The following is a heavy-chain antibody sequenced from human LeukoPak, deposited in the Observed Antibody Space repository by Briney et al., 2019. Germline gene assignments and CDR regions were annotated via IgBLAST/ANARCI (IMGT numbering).Heavy chain of an antibody. D-gene: IGHD3-10*01. J-gene: IGHJ4*02. V-gene: IGHV1-18*04. CDR2: ISAYNGNT. CDR1: GYAFTSYG. CDR3: ARAPVLLWFGELLSLDY. Sequence: ASVKVSCKASGYAFTSYGISWVRQAPGRGLEWMGWISAYNGNTNYAQKLQGRVTMTTDTSTSTAYMELRSLRSDDTAVYYCARAPVLLWFGELLSLDYWGQGTLVTVSS.